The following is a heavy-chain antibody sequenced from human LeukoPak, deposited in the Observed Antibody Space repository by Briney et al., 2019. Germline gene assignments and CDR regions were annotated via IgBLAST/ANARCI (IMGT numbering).Heavy chain of an antibody. CDR3: ARSWLVYYWYYGMDV. CDR2: ISSSSSYI. Sequence: GSLRLSCAASGFTFSSYSMNWVRQAPGKGLEWVSSISSSSSYIYYADSVKGRFTISRDNAKNSLYLQMNSLRAEDTAVYYRARSWLVYYWYYGMDVWGQGTTVTVPS. D-gene: IGHD5/OR15-5a*01. CDR1: GFTFSSYS. J-gene: IGHJ6*02. V-gene: IGHV3-21*01.